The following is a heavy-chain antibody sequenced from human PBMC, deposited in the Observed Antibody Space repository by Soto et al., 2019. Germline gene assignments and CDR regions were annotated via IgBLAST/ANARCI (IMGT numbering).Heavy chain of an antibody. D-gene: IGHD3-16*02. CDR2: IKSKTDGGTT. CDR1: EFTFAYAW. V-gene: IGHV3-15*01. CDR3: TSLYYGH. Sequence: WGSLRLSCAASEFTFAYAWISCVRQAPGKGLEWVGRIKSKTDGGTTDYAAPVKGRFTISRDESQNTLYLQMNSLKTEDTAVYYCTSLYYGHWGQGTLVTV. J-gene: IGHJ4*02.